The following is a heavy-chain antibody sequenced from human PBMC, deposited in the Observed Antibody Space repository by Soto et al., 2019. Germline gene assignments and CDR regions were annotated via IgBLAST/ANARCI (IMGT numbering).Heavy chain of an antibody. J-gene: IGHJ6*02. Sequence: LSLTCAVYGGSFSGYYWSWIRQPPGKGLEWIGEINHSGSTNYNPSLKSRVTISVDTSKNQFSLKLSSVTAADTAVYYCARAGLLWFGELPPGMDVWGQGTTVTVSS. CDR3: ARAGLLWFGELPPGMDV. D-gene: IGHD3-10*01. V-gene: IGHV4-34*01. CDR1: GGSFSGYY. CDR2: INHSGST.